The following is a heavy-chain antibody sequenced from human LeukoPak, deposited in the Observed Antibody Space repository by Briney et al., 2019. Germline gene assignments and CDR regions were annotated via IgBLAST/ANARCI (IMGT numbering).Heavy chain of an antibody. CDR3: ARRGAVAGTADY. Sequence: GGSLRLSCAASGFTFSSYTMNWVRQAPGKGLEWVSSITKSSINKYYADSVKGRFTISRDNAKNSLYLQMNSLRGEDTALYFCARRGAVAGTADYWGQRTLVTVSS. CDR1: GFTFSSYT. J-gene: IGHJ4*02. CDR2: ITKSSINK. D-gene: IGHD6-19*01. V-gene: IGHV3-21*01.